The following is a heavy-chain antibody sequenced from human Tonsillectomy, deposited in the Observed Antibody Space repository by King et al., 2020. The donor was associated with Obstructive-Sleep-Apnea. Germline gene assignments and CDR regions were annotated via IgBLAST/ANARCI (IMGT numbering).Heavy chain of an antibody. D-gene: IGHD3-22*01. J-gene: IGHJ4*02. V-gene: IGHV4-39*07. CDR1: GGSISSSSYY. CDR2: IYYSGST. CDR3: ARDRLGYYDSTPDSSDY. Sequence: QLQESGPGLVKPSETLSLTCTVSGGSISSSSYYWGWIRQPPGKGLEWIGSIYYSGSTYYNPSLKSRVTISVDTSKNQFSLKLSSVTAADTAVYYCARDRLGYYDSTPDSSDYWGQGTPVTVSS.